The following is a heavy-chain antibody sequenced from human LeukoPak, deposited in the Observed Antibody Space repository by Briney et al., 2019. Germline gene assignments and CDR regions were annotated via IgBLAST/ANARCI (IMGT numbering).Heavy chain of an antibody. D-gene: IGHD3-16*02. V-gene: IGHV4-34*01. CDR2: INHSGST. Sequence: PSETLSLTCAVYGGSFSGYYWSWIGQPPGKGLEWIGEINHSGSTYYNPSLKSRVSISRDTSKNQFSLKLNSVTAADTAVYYCARRVRELSHFDYWGQGTLVTVSS. CDR3: ARRVRELSHFDY. CDR1: GGSFSGYY. J-gene: IGHJ4*02.